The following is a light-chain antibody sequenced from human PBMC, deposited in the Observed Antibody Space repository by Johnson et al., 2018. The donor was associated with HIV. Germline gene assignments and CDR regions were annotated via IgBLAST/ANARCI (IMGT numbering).Light chain of an antibody. CDR2: DNN. J-gene: IGLJ1*01. V-gene: IGLV1-51*01. CDR3: GTWDSTLSAGGYV. CDR1: SSNIGNNY. Sequence: QSVLTQPLSVSAAPGQKVTISCSGSSSNIGNNYVSWYQQLPGTAPKLLIYDNNKRPSGIPDRFSGSKSGTSATLGITGLQTGDETDYYCGTWDSTLSAGGYVFGTGTKVTVL.